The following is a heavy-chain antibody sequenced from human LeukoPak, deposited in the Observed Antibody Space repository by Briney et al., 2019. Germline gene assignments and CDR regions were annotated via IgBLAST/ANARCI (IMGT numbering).Heavy chain of an antibody. V-gene: IGHV3-23*01. Sequence: GGFLRLSCAASGFTFSSYTMNWVRRAPGKGLEWVSAVSHGGARTYYADSVKGRFTISSDGSRNTLFLQMNSLRAEDTAVYYCAKEGGYNSGPDYFDCWGQGTLVTVSS. CDR1: GFTFSSYT. D-gene: IGHD5-18*01. CDR3: AKEGGYNSGPDYFDC. J-gene: IGHJ4*02. CDR2: VSHGGART.